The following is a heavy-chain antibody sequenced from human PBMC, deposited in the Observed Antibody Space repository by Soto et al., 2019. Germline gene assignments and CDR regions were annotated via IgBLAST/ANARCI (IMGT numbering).Heavy chain of an antibody. V-gene: IGHV4-34*01. J-gene: IGHJ5*02. CDR3: ARGLPYCSSTSCYASGWFDP. Sequence: SETLSLTCAVYGGSFSGYYWSWIRQPPGKGLEWIGEINHSGSTNYNPSLKSRVTISVDTSKNQFSLKLSSVTAADTAVCYCARGLPYCSSTSCYASGWFDPWGQGTLVTAPQ. CDR2: INHSGST. D-gene: IGHD2-2*01. CDR1: GGSFSGYY.